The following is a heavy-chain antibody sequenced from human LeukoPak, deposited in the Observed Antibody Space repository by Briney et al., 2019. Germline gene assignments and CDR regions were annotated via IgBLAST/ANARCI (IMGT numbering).Heavy chain of an antibody. Sequence: SETLSLTCIVSGGSTSGGNYYWGWIRQPPGKGLEWIGEINHSGSTNYNPSLKSRVTISVDTSKNQFSLKLSSVTAADMAVYYCARGYSYGFYYYGSGSYFWFDPWGQGTLVTVSS. CDR2: INHSGST. CDR3: ARGYSYGFYYYGSGSYFWFDP. D-gene: IGHD3-10*01. CDR1: GGSTSGGNYY. V-gene: IGHV4-39*07. J-gene: IGHJ5*02.